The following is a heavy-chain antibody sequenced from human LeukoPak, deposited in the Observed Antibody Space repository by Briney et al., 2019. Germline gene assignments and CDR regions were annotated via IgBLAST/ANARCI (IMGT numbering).Heavy chain of an antibody. CDR1: GDSISSGGYY. V-gene: IGHV4-31*03. CDR2: IYYTGTT. CDR3: SRLTTGNPGDY. D-gene: IGHD2-8*02. Sequence: SETLSLTCTVSGDSISSGGYYWSWIRQHPGKGLEGIGCIYYTGTTYYNTSLQSRVTISVDTSKNQISLKLSSVTAADTAVYYCSRLTTGNPGDYWGQATLVTVSS. J-gene: IGHJ4*02.